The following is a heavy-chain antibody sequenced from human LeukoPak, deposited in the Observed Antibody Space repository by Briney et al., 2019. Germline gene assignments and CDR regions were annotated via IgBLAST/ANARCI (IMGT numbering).Heavy chain of an antibody. D-gene: IGHD2/OR15-2a*01. J-gene: IGHJ6*02. Sequence: SETLSLTCSVSGGSISNYYWNWFRQPPGKGLEWIAYLYYGGNTNYNPSLKSRVTISVDTSKNEFSLKLSSVTAADTAVYYCAIFRNYYGMDVWGQGTTVTVSS. CDR2: LYYGGNT. CDR1: GGSISNYY. CDR3: AIFRNYYGMDV. V-gene: IGHV4-59*01.